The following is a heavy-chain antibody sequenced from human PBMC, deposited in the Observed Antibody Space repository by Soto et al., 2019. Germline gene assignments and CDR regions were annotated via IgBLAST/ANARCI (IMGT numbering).Heavy chain of an antibody. J-gene: IGHJ3*02. V-gene: IGHV1-18*01. CDR1: GYTFTSYG. D-gene: IGHD2-2*01. CDR3: ARDCSTTSCSYPLGAFDI. CDR2: ISGYNGNT. Sequence: ASVKVSCKASGYTFTSYGISWVRQAPRQVLEWMGWISGYNGNTNYAQNFQGRVTMTTDKSTSTAYMELRSLRSDDTAVYYCARDCSTTSCSYPLGAFDIWGQGTVVTVSS.